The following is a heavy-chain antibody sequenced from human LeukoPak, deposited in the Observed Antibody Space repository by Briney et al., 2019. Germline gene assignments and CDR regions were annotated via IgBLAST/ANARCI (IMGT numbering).Heavy chain of an antibody. Sequence: SVKVSCKASGGTFSSYAISWVRQAPGQGLEWMGGIIPIFDTANYAQKFQGRVTITTDESTSTAYMELSSLRSEDTAVYYCARDSGYDYYFDYWGQGTLVTVSS. V-gene: IGHV1-69*05. D-gene: IGHD5-12*01. J-gene: IGHJ4*02. CDR3: ARDSGYDYYFDY. CDR2: IIPIFDTA. CDR1: GGTFSSYA.